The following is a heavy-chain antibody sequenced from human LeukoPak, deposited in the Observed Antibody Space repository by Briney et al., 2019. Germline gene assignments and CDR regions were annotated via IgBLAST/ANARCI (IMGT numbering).Heavy chain of an antibody. V-gene: IGHV3-23*01. CDR3: AKKYSTGLDP. CDR1: GFTFGDYA. J-gene: IGHJ5*02. D-gene: IGHD1-26*01. CDR2: INGSGGST. Sequence: GGSLRLSCTASGFTFGDYAMSWVRQAPGKGLEWVSDINGSGGSTYYADSVKGRFTISRDNSKNTLYLQMNSLRAEDTAVYYCAKKYSTGLDPWGQGTLVTVSS.